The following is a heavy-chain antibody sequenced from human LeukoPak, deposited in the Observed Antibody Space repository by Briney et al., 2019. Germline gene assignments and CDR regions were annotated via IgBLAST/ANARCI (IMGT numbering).Heavy chain of an antibody. V-gene: IGHV5-51*01. J-gene: IGHJ4*02. CDR1: GYRFTSYW. Sequence: GESLKISCKGSGYRFTSYWFGWGRQLPGKGLGGMGVFYPGDSDTRYSPSFQGQVTISADKSISTAYLQWSSLKASDTAMYYCARGYYYGSGSYYNVGYWGQGTLVTVSS. D-gene: IGHD3-10*01. CDR2: FYPGDSDT. CDR3: ARGYYYGSGSYYNVGY.